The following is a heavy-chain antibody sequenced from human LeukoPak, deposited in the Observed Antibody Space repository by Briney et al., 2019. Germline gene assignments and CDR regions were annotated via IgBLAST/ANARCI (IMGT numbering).Heavy chain of an antibody. CDR3: ASGIIAVAGTDY. V-gene: IGHV3-74*01. CDR1: GFDFSSNW. J-gene: IGHJ4*02. D-gene: IGHD6-19*01. CDR2: IKGDGIST. Sequence: GGSLRLSCAASGFDFSSNWMHWVRHAPGQGLVWVSRIKGDGISTNYADSVKGRFTISRDIAKNTLYLQMNSLRAEDTAVYYCASGIIAVAGTDYWGQGTLVTVSS.